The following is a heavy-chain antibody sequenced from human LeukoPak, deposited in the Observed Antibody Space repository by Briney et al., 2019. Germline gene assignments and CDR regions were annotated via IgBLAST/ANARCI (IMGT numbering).Heavy chain of an antibody. CDR2: ISGSGGST. J-gene: IGHJ4*02. CDR3: AKVYGITIFGVLNY. V-gene: IGHV3-23*01. CDR1: GFTFSSYA. Sequence: GGSLRLSCAASGFTFSSYAMNWVRQAPGKGLEWVSAISGSGGSTYYADSVKGRFTISRDNPKNTMYLQMNSLRAEDTAVYYCAKVYGITIFGVLNYWGQGTLVIVSS. D-gene: IGHD3-3*01.